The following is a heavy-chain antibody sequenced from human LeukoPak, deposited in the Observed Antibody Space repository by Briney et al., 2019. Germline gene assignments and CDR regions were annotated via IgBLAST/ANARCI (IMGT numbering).Heavy chain of an antibody. Sequence: SETLSLTCTVSGGSISSYYWSWIRQPPGKGLEWIGYIYYSGSTYYNPSLKSRVTISVDTSKNQFSLKLSSVTAADTAVYYCARERGANYDFWSGYPDSDAFDIWGQGTMVTVSS. CDR3: ARERGANYDFWSGYPDSDAFDI. CDR1: GGSISSYY. D-gene: IGHD3-3*01. V-gene: IGHV4-30-4*01. CDR2: IYYSGST. J-gene: IGHJ3*02.